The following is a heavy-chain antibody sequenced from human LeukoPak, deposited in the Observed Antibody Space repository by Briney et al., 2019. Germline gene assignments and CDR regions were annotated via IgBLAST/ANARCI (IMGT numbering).Heavy chain of an antibody. V-gene: IGHV3-53*01. CDR1: GFTFSSYA. CDR2: FYSGGST. D-gene: IGHD3-22*01. CDR3: AGSSAYSYYFDY. J-gene: IGHJ4*02. Sequence: PGGSLRLSCAASGFTFSSYAMSWVRQAPGKGLEWVSVFYSGGSTYYADSVKGRFTISRDNSKNTLYLQMNSLRAEDTAVYYCAGSSAYSYYFDYWGQGTLVTVSS.